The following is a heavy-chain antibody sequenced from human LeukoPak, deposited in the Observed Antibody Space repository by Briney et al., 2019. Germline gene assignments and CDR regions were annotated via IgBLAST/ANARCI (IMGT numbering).Heavy chain of an antibody. CDR2: INPNSGGT. Sequence: GASVKVSCKASGYTFTGHYMHWVRQAPGQGLEWIGWINPNSGGTNYAQKIPGRVTMTRATTISTAYMELSRLRSDATAVYYCARDDIAVAGPGDYWGQGTLVTVSS. CDR3: ARDDIAVAGPGDY. V-gene: IGHV1-2*02. J-gene: IGHJ4*02. D-gene: IGHD6-19*01. CDR1: GYTFTGHY.